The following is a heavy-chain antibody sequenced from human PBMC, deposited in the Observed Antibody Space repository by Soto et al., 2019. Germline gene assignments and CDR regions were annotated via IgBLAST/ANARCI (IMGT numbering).Heavy chain of an antibody. V-gene: IGHV1-2*02. D-gene: IGHD3-3*01. CDR3: AREPLFGVVIMDYYYGMDD. Sequence: ASVKVSCKASGYTFTGYYMHWVRQAPGQGLEWMGWINPNSGGTNYAQKFQGRVTMTRDTSISTAYMELSRLRSDDTAVYYCAREPLFGVVIMDYYYGMDDWGQGTTVTVSS. J-gene: IGHJ6*02. CDR2: INPNSGGT. CDR1: GYTFTGYY.